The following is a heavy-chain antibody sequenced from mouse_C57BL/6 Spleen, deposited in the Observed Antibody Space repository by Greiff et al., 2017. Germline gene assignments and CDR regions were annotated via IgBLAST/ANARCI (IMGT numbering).Heavy chain of an antibody. V-gene: IGHV1-52*01. CDR3: ARLYDGSSYSYFDY. D-gene: IGHD1-1*01. J-gene: IGHJ2*01. CDR1: GYTFTSYW. CDR2: IDPSDSET. Sequence: VQLQQPGAELVRPGSSVKLSCKASGYTFTSYWMHWVKQRPIQGLEWIGNIDPSDSETHYNQKFKDKATVTVDKSSSTAYMQLSSLTSEDSAVYYCARLYDGSSYSYFDYWGQGTTRTVSS.